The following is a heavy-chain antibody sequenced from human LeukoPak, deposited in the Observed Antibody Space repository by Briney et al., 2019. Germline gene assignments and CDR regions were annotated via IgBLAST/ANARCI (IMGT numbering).Heavy chain of an antibody. Sequence: PGGSLRLSCEASGFTFGTFWMSWVRQAPGKGLEWVANIKQGGSEKNYVDSVKGRFTIARDDAKNSLYLQMNSLRAEDTAVYYCAKVAYGGNSWASFDYWGQGTLVTVSS. CDR3: AKVAYGGNSWASFDY. D-gene: IGHD4-23*01. CDR2: IKQGGSEK. V-gene: IGHV3-7*01. J-gene: IGHJ4*02. CDR1: GFTFGTFW.